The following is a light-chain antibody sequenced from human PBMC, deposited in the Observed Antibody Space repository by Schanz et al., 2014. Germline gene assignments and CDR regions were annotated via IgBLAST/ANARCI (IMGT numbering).Light chain of an antibody. V-gene: IGKV1-39*01. CDR1: QSISSY. CDR2: AAS. Sequence: DIQMTQSPSSLSASVGDRVTITCRASQSISSYLNWYQQKPGKAPKLLIYAASTLQSGVPSRFSGSGSGTYFTLTISCLQSEDFATYYCQQYYSYPFTFGGGTKVEIK. CDR3: QQYYSYPFT. J-gene: IGKJ4*01.